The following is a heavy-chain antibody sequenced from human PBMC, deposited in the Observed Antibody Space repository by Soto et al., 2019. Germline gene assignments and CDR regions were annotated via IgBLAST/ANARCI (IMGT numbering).Heavy chain of an antibody. Sequence: EVQLLESGGGLVQPGGSLRLSCVASGFTFSDYAMSWVRQAPGKGLKWVSAISGSGGGTYYTDSVKGRFTISRDRSGNTMYLQRNSLTVEDTAVYYCAKYGSGTYYNVGLDGLDVWGQGTTVTISS. V-gene: IGHV3-23*01. CDR1: GFTFSDYA. J-gene: IGHJ6*02. CDR3: AKYGSGTYYNVGLDGLDV. CDR2: ISGSGGGT. D-gene: IGHD3-10*01.